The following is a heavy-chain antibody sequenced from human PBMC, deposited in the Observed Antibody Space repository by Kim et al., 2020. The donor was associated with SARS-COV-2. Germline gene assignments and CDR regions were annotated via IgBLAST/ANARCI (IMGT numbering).Heavy chain of an antibody. J-gene: IGHJ4*02. CDR2: ISWDGGST. CDR1: GFTFDDYT. D-gene: IGHD5-18*01. V-gene: IGHV3-43*01. CDR3: ASQTDTAMGLDY. Sequence: GGSLRLSCAASGFTFDDYTMHWVRQAPGKGLEWVSLISWDGGSTYYADSVKGRFTISRDNSKNSLYLQMNSLRTEDTALYYCASQTDTAMGLDYWGQGTL.